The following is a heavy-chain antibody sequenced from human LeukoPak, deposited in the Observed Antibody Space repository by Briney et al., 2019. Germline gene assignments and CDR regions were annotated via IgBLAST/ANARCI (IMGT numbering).Heavy chain of an antibody. CDR2: IYTSGST. Sequence: SETLSLTCAVSGGSISSYYWSWIRQPAGKGLEWIGRIYTSGSTNYNPSLKSRVTMSVDTSKNQFSLKLSSVTAADTAVYYCAGDYDSSGYLLAYWGQGTLVTVSS. V-gene: IGHV4-4*07. D-gene: IGHD3-22*01. CDR3: AGDYDSSGYLLAY. J-gene: IGHJ4*02. CDR1: GGSISSYY.